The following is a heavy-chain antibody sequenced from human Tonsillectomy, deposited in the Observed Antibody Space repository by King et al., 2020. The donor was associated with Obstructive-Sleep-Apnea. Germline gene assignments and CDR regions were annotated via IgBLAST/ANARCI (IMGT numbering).Heavy chain of an antibody. CDR3: ARPHEPMAAVAMGASFHH. J-gene: IGHJ1*01. V-gene: IGHV3-30*04. CDR2: ISFDASHK. CDR1: GFTFSSYA. Sequence: QVQLVESGGGVVQPGRSLRLSCAASGFTFSSYAMHWVRQAPGKGLEWVAVISFDASHKYYSDSVKGRFTISRDSSKNTLYLQMNSLRPEDTAVYYCARPHEPMAAVAMGASFHHWGQGTLVTVSS. D-gene: IGHD6-13*01.